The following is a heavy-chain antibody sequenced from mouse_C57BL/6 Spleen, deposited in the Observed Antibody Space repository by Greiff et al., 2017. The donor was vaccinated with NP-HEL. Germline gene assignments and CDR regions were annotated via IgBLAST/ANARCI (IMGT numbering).Heavy chain of an antibody. CDR2: IYPRDGST. J-gene: IGHJ3*01. D-gene: IGHD1-1*01. Sequence: VQLQQSGPELVKPGASVKLSCKASGYTFTSYDINWVKQRPGQGLEWIGWIYPRDGSTKYNEKCKGKATLTVDTSSSTAYMELHSLTSEDTAVYFCTRDYYYGSSSAWFAYWGQGTLVTVSA. V-gene: IGHV1-85*01. CDR3: TRDYYYGSSSAWFAY. CDR1: GYTFTSYD.